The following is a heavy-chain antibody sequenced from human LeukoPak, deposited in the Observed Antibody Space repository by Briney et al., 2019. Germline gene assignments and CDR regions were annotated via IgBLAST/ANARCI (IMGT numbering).Heavy chain of an antibody. J-gene: IGHJ3*02. V-gene: IGHV6-1*01. Sequence: SQTLSLTCAISADSISINIAAWNWVRHSPARGLEWLGRTYYRSRWLNDYAPAVQSRIIINPDTSKNEFALQLSSVTPEDTAVYYCARATAMITGAFDIWGQGTMVSVSA. CDR2: TYYRSRWLN. CDR1: ADSISINIAA. CDR3: ARATAMITGAFDI. D-gene: IGHD5-18*01.